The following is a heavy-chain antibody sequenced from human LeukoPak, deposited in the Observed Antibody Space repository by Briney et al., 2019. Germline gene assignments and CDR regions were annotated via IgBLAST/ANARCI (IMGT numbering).Heavy chain of an antibody. V-gene: IGHV4-30-4*01. Sequence: SETLSLTCTVSVGSLSSGVYYWGWTRQPPGRGLEWLGYIYYSGSTYYNPSLKSRVTLSVDTSKNHFFLKLTSLTPAHQVGFYWAAPETIYDSSGYSSFAFGYWGQGTLVTVSS. J-gene: IGHJ4*02. CDR3: AAPETIYDSSGYSSFAFGY. CDR1: VGSLSSGVYY. CDR2: IYYSGST. D-gene: IGHD3-22*01.